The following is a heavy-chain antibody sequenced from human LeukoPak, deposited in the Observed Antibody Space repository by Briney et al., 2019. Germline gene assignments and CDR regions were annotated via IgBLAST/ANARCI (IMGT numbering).Heavy chain of an antibody. CDR3: ATYDSSGYDVWYFDL. Sequence: SQTLSLTCAVYGGSFSGYYWSWIRQPPGEGLEWIGETNHRGRPNSNPSLKSRVTISVDTSKNQFSLKLSSLTATDTAVYYCATYDSSGYDVWYFDLWGRGTLVTVSS. V-gene: IGHV4-34*01. J-gene: IGHJ2*01. D-gene: IGHD3-22*01. CDR1: GGSFSGYY. CDR2: TNHRGRP.